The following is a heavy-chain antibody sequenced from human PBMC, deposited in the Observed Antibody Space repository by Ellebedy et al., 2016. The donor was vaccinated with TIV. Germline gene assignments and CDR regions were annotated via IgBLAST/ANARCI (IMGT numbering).Heavy chain of an antibody. CDR2: MSGSTITT. Sequence: GGSLRLSCAASGFSFSSYSMNWVRQAPGKGLEWVSYMSGSTITTYYADSVKGRFTISRDNAQNSLFLQLNSLRGEDTAVYYCATDGSYGDYRSPTHAFVMWGQGTLVTVSS. CDR1: GFSFSSYS. V-gene: IGHV3-48*04. D-gene: IGHD4-17*01. CDR3: ATDGSYGDYRSPTHAFVM. J-gene: IGHJ3*02.